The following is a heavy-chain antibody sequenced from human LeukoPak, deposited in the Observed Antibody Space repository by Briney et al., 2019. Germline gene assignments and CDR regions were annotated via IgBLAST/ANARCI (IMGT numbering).Heavy chain of an antibody. CDR2: IKQDGSEK. J-gene: IGHJ4*02. CDR1: GFTFSNYW. Sequence: PGGSLRLSCAASGFTFSNYWMSWVRQAPGKGLEWVANIKQDGSEKYYVDSVKGRFTISRDNAKNSLYLQMNSLRAEDTAVYYCARAYSGSQAADCWGQGTLVTDSS. CDR3: ARAYSGSQAADC. V-gene: IGHV3-7*04. D-gene: IGHD1-26*01.